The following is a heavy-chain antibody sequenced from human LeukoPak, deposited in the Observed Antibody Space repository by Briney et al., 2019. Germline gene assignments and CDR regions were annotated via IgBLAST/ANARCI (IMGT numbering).Heavy chain of an antibody. CDR2: INHSGNT. CDR3: ARETPYGSGSYPFDY. Sequence: SETLSLTCAVYGGSFTDYYWTWIRQPPGKGLEWIGEINHSGNTRSSPSLKSRVTISVDTSKKQFSLKLSSVTAADTAVYYCARETPYGSGSYPFDYWGQGILVTVSS. J-gene: IGHJ4*02. D-gene: IGHD3-10*01. V-gene: IGHV4-34*01. CDR1: GGSFTDYY.